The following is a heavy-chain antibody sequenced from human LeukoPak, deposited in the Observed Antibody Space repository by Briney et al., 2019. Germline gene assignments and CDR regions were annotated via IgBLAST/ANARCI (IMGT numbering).Heavy chain of an antibody. J-gene: IGHJ3*02. Sequence: SVKVSCKASGGTFSSYAISWVRQAPGQGLEWMGGIIPIFGTANYAQKFQGRATITADESTSTAYMELSSLRSEDTAVYYCASVPATVVTSHAFDIWGQGTMVTVSS. CDR3: ASVPATVVTSHAFDI. V-gene: IGHV1-69*13. CDR1: GGTFSSYA. CDR2: IIPIFGTA. D-gene: IGHD4-23*01.